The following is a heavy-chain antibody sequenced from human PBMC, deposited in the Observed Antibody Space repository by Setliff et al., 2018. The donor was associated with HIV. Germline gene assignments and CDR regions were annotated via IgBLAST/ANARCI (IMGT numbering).Heavy chain of an antibody. CDR3: ARDGWGSGGGNWFDP. J-gene: IGHJ5*02. V-gene: IGHV4-31*03. CDR1: GDSITSGGFY. CDR2: IYYSGRT. D-gene: IGHD3-10*01. Sequence: SETLSLTCTVSGDSITSGGFYCNWFRQHPGKGLEWIGWIYYSGRTKYNPSLESRVTISVDTSKNQFSLKLSSVTAAARAVYYCARDGWGSGGGNWFDPWGQGTLVTVSS.